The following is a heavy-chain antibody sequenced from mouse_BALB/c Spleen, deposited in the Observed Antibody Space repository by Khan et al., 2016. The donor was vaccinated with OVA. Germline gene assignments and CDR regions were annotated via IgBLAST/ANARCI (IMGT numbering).Heavy chain of an antibody. V-gene: IGHV1S137*01. CDR2: ISTFYGDA. D-gene: IGHD2-1*01. J-gene: IGHJ3*01. CDR1: GYTFTDYA. Sequence: QVQLQQPGAELVRPGVSVKISCKGSGYTFTDYAMHWVKQSHAKSLEWIGVISTFYGDATYNQMFKGKATMTVDKSSSTAYMELARLTSEDSAIYYCARGRGNYRFAYWGQGTLVTVSA. CDR3: ARGRGNYRFAY.